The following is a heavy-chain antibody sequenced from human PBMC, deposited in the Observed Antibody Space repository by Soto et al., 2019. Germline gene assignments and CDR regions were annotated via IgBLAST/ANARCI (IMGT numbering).Heavy chain of an antibody. J-gene: IGHJ6*02. CDR2: IWYDGSNP. Sequence: QVQLVESGGGVAQPGRSLRLSCTVSGFTFSGHAMHWVLQAPGTALEWVTQIWYDGSNPYYAEAVKGRFTIYRDNSKNTLYLQMNSLRVADTAVYYCARDGQGRAPYALDVWGQGTSVTVSS. CDR1: GFTFSGHA. CDR3: ARDGQGRAPYALDV. V-gene: IGHV3-33*01.